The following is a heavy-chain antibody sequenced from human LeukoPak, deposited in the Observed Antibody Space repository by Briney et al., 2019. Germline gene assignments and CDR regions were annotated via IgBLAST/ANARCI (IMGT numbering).Heavy chain of an antibody. V-gene: IGHV4-39*01. D-gene: IGHD2-15*01. CDR1: GASITSGTYF. J-gene: IGHJ4*02. CDR2: INYSGTN. CDR3: ARLETVSGANYFDH. Sequence: SETLSLTCSISGASITSGTYFWTWVRQPPGKGLEWIGSINYSGTNYYTASLKSRVTISVDTSKTQYSLSLTLVTAADTAVYFCARLETVSGANYFDHWGQGALVTVSS.